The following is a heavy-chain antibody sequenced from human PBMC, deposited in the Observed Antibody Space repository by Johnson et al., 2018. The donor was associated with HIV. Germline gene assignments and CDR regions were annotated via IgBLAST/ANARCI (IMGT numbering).Heavy chain of an antibody. CDR1: GFTFSSYA. V-gene: IGHV3-30-3*01. CDR2: ISYDGSNK. J-gene: IGHJ3*02. D-gene: IGHD3-16*01. CDR3: ARDLGWSGDAFDI. Sequence: QVQLVESGGGLVQPGGSLRLSCAASGFTFSSYAMHWVRQAPGKGLEWVAVISYDGSNKYYADSVKGRFTISRDNSKNTLYLQMNSLRAEDTAVYYCARDLGWSGDAFDIWGQGTMVTVSS.